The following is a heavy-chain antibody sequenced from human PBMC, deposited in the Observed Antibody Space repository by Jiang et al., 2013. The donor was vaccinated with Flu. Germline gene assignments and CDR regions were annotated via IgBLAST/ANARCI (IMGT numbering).Heavy chain of an antibody. CDR3: ARDSYYYGSGTMTY. J-gene: IGHJ4*02. D-gene: IGHD3-10*01. V-gene: IGHV3-30*07. Sequence: KGRFTISRDNSKNTLYLQMNGLRAEDTAVYYCARDSYYYGSGTMTYWGQGTLVTVSS.